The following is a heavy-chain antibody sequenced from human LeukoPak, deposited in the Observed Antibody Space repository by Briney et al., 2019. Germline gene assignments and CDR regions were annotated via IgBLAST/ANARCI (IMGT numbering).Heavy chain of an antibody. D-gene: IGHD2-15*01. J-gene: IGHJ4*02. CDR1: GYTFTKYV. V-gene: IGHV1-18*01. Sequence: ASVKVSCKASGYTFTKYVITWVRQAPGQGLEWMGWISCYNGNTNYAQKLQGRVTMTTDTSTSTAYMELRSLRSDDTALYYCGSGIAATFELYSDYWGQGTLVTVSS. CDR2: ISCYNGNT. CDR3: GSGIAATFELYSDY.